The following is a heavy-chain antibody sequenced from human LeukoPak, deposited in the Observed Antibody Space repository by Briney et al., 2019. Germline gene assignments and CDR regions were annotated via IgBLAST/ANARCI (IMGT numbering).Heavy chain of an antibody. CDR3: ARFFDY. CDR1: GFPFSSYS. CDR2: ISSGSATI. J-gene: IGHJ4*02. V-gene: IGHV3-48*02. Sequence: GGSLRLSCAATGFPFSSYSMNWVRQAPGKGLEWVSYISSGSATIYYADSVKGRFTISRDNAKNSLYLQMNSLRDEDTAVYYCARFFDYWGQGSLVTVSS.